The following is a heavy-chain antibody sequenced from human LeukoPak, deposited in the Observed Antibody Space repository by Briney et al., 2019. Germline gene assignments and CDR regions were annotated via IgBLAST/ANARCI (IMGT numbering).Heavy chain of an antibody. D-gene: IGHD5-24*01. J-gene: IGHJ4*02. CDR3: AIAEMSTYYFDY. Sequence: GASVKVSCKAAGYTFTGFYIHWVRQAPGQRLEWMGRINPNSGGTNYAQMFQGRVTMTRDTSISTAYMELSRLTSDDTAVYYCAIAEMSTYYFDYWGQGTLVTVSS. V-gene: IGHV1-2*02. CDR2: INPNSGGT. CDR1: GYTFTGFY.